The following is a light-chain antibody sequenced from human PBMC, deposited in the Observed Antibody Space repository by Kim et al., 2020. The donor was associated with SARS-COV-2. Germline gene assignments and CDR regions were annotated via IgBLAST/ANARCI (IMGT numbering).Light chain of an antibody. CDR2: GAS. CDR1: QTVGIIY. CDR3: QQYYRSPIT. J-gene: IGKJ5*01. V-gene: IGKV3-20*01. Sequence: SPGERAPLSCRAGQTVGIIYLAWYRQRPGQAPRLLIYGASNRPTGIPNRFSGSGSGTDFTLTISRLEPEDFAVYYCQQYYRSPITFGQGTRLEIK.